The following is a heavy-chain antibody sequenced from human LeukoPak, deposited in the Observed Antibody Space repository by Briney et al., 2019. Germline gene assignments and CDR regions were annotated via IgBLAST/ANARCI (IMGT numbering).Heavy chain of an antibody. J-gene: IGHJ4*02. CDR1: GFAFSSYG. CDR3: AKYRLSFTMVRGSIDY. CDR2: ISYDGSNK. V-gene: IGHV3-30*18. D-gene: IGHD3-10*01. Sequence: GGSLRLSCAASGFAFSSYGMHWVRQAPGKGLEWVAVISYDGSNKYYADSVKGRFTISRDNSKNTLYLQMNSLRAEDTAVYYCAKYRLSFTMVRGSIDYWGQGTLVTVSS.